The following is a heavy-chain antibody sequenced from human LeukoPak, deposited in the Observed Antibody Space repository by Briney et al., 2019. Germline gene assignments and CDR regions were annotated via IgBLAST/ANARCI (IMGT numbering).Heavy chain of an antibody. J-gene: IGHJ4*02. D-gene: IGHD3-10*01. V-gene: IGHV4-39*07. CDR1: GGSISSSSYY. Sequence: PSETLSLTCTVSGGSISSSSYYWGWIRQPPGKGLEWIGSIYYSGSTYYNPSLKSRVTISVDTSKNQFSLKLSSVTAADTAVYYCARAFLGTMVRGVSHLGYWGQGTLVTVSS. CDR2: IYYSGST. CDR3: ARAFLGTMVRGVSHLGY.